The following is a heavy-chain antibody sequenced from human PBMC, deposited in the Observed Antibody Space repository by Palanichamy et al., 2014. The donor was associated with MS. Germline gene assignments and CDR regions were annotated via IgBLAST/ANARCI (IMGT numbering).Heavy chain of an antibody. Sequence: QVQLQESGPGLVKPSETLSLTCTVSGGSISSFYWSWIRQPPGKGLEWIGYLYYSESADYNASLKSRVTMSLDTSKNQFSLKMSSVTAADTAVYYCARVIYSSSSNSFYYYMDVWGKGTTVTVSS. J-gene: IGHJ6*03. CDR1: GGSISSFY. CDR2: LYYSESA. V-gene: IGHV4-59*01. D-gene: IGHD6-6*01. CDR3: ARVIYSSSSNSFYYYMDV.